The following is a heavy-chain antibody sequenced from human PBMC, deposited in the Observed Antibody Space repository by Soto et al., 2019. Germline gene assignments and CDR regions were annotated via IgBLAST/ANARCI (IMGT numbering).Heavy chain of an antibody. D-gene: IGHD4-4*01. CDR1: GFTFSSYC. J-gene: IGHJ5*02. V-gene: IGHV3-33*01. CDR2: IWYDGSNK. CDR3: ARESGALTVTRYNWFDP. Sequence: PGGSLSLSCAASGFTFSSYCMHWVRQAPGKGLDWVAVIWYDGSNKYYADSVKGRFTISRDNSKNTLYLQMNSLRAEDTAVYYCARESGALTVTRYNWFDPWGQGTLVTVSS.